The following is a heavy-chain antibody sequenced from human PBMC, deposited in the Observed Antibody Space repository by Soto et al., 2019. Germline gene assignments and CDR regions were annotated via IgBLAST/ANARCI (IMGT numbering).Heavy chain of an antibody. D-gene: IGHD2-15*01. J-gene: IGHJ4*02. Sequence: EVQLLESGGGLVQPGGSLRLSCAASGFTFSSYAMNCVRQAPGKGLEWVSTISGTGGNTYYGQSVKGRFTISRDNSKNTVYVQMNSLSAEDTAVYYCAKIFVAEAATPFFDYWGQGALVTVSS. CDR2: ISGTGGNT. CDR3: AKIFVAEAATPFFDY. CDR1: GFTFSSYA. V-gene: IGHV3-23*01.